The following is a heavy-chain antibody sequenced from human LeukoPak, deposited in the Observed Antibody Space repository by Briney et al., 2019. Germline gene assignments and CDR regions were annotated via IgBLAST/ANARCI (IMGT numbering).Heavy chain of an antibody. CDR1: GFTVSSNY. V-gene: IGHV3-53*01. CDR3: ARGVAGTSGRDY. D-gene: IGHD6-19*01. J-gene: IGHJ4*02. Sequence: PGGSLRLSCAASGFTVSSNYMSWVRQAPGKGLEWVSVIYSGGSTYYADSVKGRFTISRNNSKNTLYLQMNSLRAEDTAVYYCARGVAGTSGRDYWGQGTLVTVSS. CDR2: IYSGGST.